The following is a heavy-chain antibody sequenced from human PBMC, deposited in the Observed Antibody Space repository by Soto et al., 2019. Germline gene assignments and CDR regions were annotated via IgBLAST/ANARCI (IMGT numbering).Heavy chain of an antibody. Sequence: QVQLVQSGAEVKKPGASVKVSCKASGYTFTSYAISWVRQAPGQGLEWMGWISAYNGNTNYAQKLQGRVTMTTDTSTSTAYMELRSLRSDDXXVYXXXXDXPPEDYWGQGTLVTVSS. CDR2: ISAYNGNT. V-gene: IGHV1-18*01. CDR1: GYTFTSYA. J-gene: IGHJ4*02. CDR3: XXDXPPEDY.